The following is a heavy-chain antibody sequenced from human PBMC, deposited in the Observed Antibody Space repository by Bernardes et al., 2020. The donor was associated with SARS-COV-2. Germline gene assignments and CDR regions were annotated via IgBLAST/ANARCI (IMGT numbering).Heavy chain of an antibody. D-gene: IGHD6-13*01. Sequence: GGSLRLSCAASGFTFSSYDMTWIRQAPGQGLDWVSGISVGGGRTYYADSVKGRFTISRDNSKNTVYLQMNSLRDEDTDVYYCAKVIVAAGFDYWGQGSLVTVSS. J-gene: IGHJ4*02. CDR3: AKVIVAAGFDY. V-gene: IGHV3-23*01. CDR2: ISVGGGRT. CDR1: GFTFSSYD.